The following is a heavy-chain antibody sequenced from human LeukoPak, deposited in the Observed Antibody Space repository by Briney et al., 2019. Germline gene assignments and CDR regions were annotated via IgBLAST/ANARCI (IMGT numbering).Heavy chain of an antibody. Sequence: SETLSLTCAVYGGSFSGYYWSWIRQPPGKGLEWIGEINHSGSTNYNPSLKSRVTISIDTSKNQFSLKLSSVTATDTAMYYCARGEIIPYHYYMDVWGKGTTVTISS. V-gene: IGHV4-34*01. CDR3: ARGEIIPYHYYMDV. D-gene: IGHD3-10*01. CDR2: INHSGST. CDR1: GGSFSGYY. J-gene: IGHJ6*03.